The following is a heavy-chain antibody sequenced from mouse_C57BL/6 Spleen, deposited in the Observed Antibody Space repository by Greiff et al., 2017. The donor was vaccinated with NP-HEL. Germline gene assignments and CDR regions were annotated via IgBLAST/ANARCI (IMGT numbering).Heavy chain of an antibody. CDR3: ATDYSNVYYAMDY. CDR2: ISYDGSN. J-gene: IGHJ4*01. Sequence: EVKLEESGPGLVKPSQSLSLTCSVTGYSITSGYYWNWIRQFPGNKLEWMGYISYDGSNNYNPSLKNRISITRDTSKNQFFLKLNSVTTEDTATYYCATDYSNVYYAMDYWGQGTSVTVSS. D-gene: IGHD2-5*01. CDR1: GYSITSGYY. V-gene: IGHV3-6*01.